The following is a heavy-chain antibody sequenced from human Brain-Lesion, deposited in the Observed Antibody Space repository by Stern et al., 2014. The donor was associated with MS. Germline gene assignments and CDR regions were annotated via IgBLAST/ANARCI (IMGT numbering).Heavy chain of an antibody. CDR3: ARLFSGSYYYFDS. CDR2: ICPGDSET. D-gene: IGHD1-26*01. V-gene: IGHV5-51*01. CDR1: GYSFTSYW. J-gene: IGHJ4*02. Sequence: VQLVQSGAEVKKPGESLKISCKGSGYSFTSYWIGWVRQIPGKGLEWMGIICPGDSETKYSPSFKGQVTIPADKSISPAYLQWSSLKASETAMYYCARLFSGSYYYFDSWGQGTLVTVSS.